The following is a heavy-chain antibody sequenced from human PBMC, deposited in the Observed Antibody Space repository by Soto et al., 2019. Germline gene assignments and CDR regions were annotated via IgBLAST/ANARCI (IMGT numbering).Heavy chain of an antibody. D-gene: IGHD2-8*02. CDR3: VKDRSDTWSFDY. J-gene: IGHJ4*02. V-gene: IGHV3-30*18. Sequence: QVQLVESGGGVVQPGRSLRLSCVASGFTFSSCAMHWVRQVPGKGLEWLAVVTHDGSLYPYADSVKGRFSISRDNSRKTLYLQLNSLRPEDTALYYCVKDRSDTWSFDYWGQGTLVTVSS. CDR1: GFTFSSCA. CDR2: VTHDGSLY.